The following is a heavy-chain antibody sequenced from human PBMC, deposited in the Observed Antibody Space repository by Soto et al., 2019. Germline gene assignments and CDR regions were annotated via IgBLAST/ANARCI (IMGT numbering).Heavy chain of an antibody. V-gene: IGHV2-5*02. D-gene: IGHD4-17*01. J-gene: IGHJ4*02. CDR1: GFSLSTSGVG. CDR2: IYWDDSK. CDR3: AHKGYGDYPLDY. Sequence: QITLKESGPTLVKPTQTLALTCTFSGFSLSTSGVGVGWIRQPPGKALDWLAVIYWDDSKHYSPSLDSRLTIAKDTSKTQVVLTMTNMEPVDTATYYWAHKGYGDYPLDYWGQGTLVSVSS.